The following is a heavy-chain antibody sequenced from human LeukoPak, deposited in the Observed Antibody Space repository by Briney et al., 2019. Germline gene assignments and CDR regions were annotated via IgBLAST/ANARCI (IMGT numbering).Heavy chain of an antibody. D-gene: IGHD3-3*01. Sequence: GGSLRLSCAASGFTFSDYYMSWIRQAPGKGLEWVSIIYSEGSTYYADSVKGRFTISRDISKNTVTLQMNSLRAEDTAVYYCARDRFNGMDVWGQGTTVTVSS. CDR2: IYSEGST. V-gene: IGHV3-66*01. CDR1: GFTFSDYY. CDR3: ARDRFNGMDV. J-gene: IGHJ6*02.